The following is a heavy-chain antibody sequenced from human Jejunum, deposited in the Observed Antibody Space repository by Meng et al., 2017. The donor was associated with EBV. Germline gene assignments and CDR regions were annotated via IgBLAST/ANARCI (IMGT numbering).Heavy chain of an antibody. D-gene: IGHD2-15*01. V-gene: IGHV1-18*01. Sequence: VQSGAEVKEPGASVQVSCKASGYTFTNYGVSWVRQAPGQGLEWMGWISAYNGNTDYAQKLQGRVTMTTDTPTSTAYMELRSLRSDDTAVYYCTILSHCDGGICYSYDYWGQGTLVTISS. CDR2: ISAYNGNT. CDR1: GYTFTNYG. CDR3: TILSHCDGGICYSYDY. J-gene: IGHJ4*02.